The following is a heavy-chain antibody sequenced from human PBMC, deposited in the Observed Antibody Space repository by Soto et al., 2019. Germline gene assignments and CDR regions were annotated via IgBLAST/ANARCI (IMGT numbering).Heavy chain of an antibody. J-gene: IGHJ4*02. CDR1: GGSISSYY. CDR2: IYYSGST. V-gene: IGHV4-59*08. D-gene: IGHD4-17*01. Sequence: SETLSLTCTVSGGSISSYYWSWIRQPPGKGLEWIGYIYYSGSTNYNPSLKSRVTISVDTSKNQFSLKLSSVTAADTAVYYCARLYGDYFDYWGQGTLVTVSS. CDR3: ARLYGDYFDY.